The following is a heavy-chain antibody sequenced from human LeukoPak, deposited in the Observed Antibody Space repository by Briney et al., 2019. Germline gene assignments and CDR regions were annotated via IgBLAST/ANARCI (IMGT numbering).Heavy chain of an antibody. CDR3: ARGMTGYSSGWYDFDY. V-gene: IGHV3-74*01. Sequence: GGSLRLSCAASGFTSSRYWMHWVRQAPGKGLVWVSRINSDGSSTTYADSVKGRFTISRDNAKNTLYLQMNSLRAEDTAVYYCARGMTGYSSGWYDFDYWGQGTLVTVSS. J-gene: IGHJ4*02. D-gene: IGHD6-19*01. CDR1: GFTSSRYW. CDR2: INSDGSST.